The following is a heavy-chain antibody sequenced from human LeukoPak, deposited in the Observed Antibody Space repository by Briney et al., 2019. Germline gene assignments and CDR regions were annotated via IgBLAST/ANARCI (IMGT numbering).Heavy chain of an antibody. J-gene: IGHJ3*02. Sequence: SQTLSLTCAISGDSVSNNSAAWNWVRQSPSGGLEWLGRTYYRSKWYSDYAPSVKSRITINPDTSKNHFSLQLISVTPEDTAVYYCASYAFEIWGQGTMVTVSS. CDR3: ASYAFEI. V-gene: IGHV6-1*01. CDR1: GDSVSNNSAA. CDR2: TYYRSKWYS.